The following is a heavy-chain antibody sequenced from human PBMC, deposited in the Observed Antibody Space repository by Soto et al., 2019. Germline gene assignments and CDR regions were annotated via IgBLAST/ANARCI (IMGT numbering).Heavy chain of an antibody. CDR1: GGTFSSYS. V-gene: IGHV1-69*13. D-gene: IGHD5-12*01. CDR3: AGGAWRWLQSYFDY. CDR2: IIPIFGTA. J-gene: IGHJ4*02. Sequence: SVKVSCKASGGTFSSYSISWVRQAPGQGLGWMGGIIPIFGTANYAHKFQGRVTITADESTSTAYMELSSLRSEDTAVYYCAGGAWRWLQSYFDYWGQGTLVNVSS.